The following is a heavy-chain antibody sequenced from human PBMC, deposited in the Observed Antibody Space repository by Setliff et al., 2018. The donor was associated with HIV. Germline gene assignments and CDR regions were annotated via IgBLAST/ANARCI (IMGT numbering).Heavy chain of an antibody. CDR1: GYTFTGYY. CDR3: ARGQGPVDY. CDR2: IGPFSGGT. J-gene: IGHJ4*02. V-gene: IGHV1-2*06. Sequence: ASVKVSCKASGYTFTGYYMHWVRQAPGQGLEWMGRIGPFSGGTHYAQKFQGRVTLTSDASISTAYMELSGLRSDDTAVYYCARGQGPVDYWGQGTLVTVSS.